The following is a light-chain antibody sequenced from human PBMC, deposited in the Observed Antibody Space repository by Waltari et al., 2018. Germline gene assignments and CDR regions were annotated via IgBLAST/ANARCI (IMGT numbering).Light chain of an antibody. CDR1: QSISSW. CDR2: KAS. CDR3: QQYNTQYT. Sequence: DIQMTQSPSTLSASVGDRVTITCRASQSISSWLAWYQQKPGKAPKLLIYKASSLESGVPSRCSGSGSGTECTLTISSRQPDDFATYYCQQYNTQYTFGQGTKLEIK. V-gene: IGKV1-5*03. J-gene: IGKJ2*01.